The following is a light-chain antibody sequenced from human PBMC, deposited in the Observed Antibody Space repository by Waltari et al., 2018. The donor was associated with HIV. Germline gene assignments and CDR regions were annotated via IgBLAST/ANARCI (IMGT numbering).Light chain of an antibody. V-gene: IGLV2-14*03. CDR2: DVN. CDR3: SSSISTSTLV. CDR1: SSDVIAYEF. Sequence: QSALTQPASVSGSPGQSITISCTGASSDVIAYEFVAWYQHRPGKAPKLIIYDVNNRPSGVSNRFSGYKSGNTASLTISGLQAEDEADYFCSSSISTSTLVFGTGTKVTVL. J-gene: IGLJ1*01.